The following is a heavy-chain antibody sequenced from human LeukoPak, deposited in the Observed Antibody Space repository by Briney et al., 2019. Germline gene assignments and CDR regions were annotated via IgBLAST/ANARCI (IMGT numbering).Heavy chain of an antibody. CDR2: VNPSSGGT. CDR3: ARHRGYSYGSYYYYYGMDV. Sequence: ASVKVSCKASGYTFVNYYIHWVRQAPGQGLEWMGWVNPSSGGTNYAQKLQGRVTMTTDTSTSTAYMELRSLRSDDTAVYYCARHRGYSYGSYYYYYGMDVWGQGTTVTVSS. J-gene: IGHJ6*02. CDR1: GYTFVNYY. D-gene: IGHD5-18*01. V-gene: IGHV1-2*02.